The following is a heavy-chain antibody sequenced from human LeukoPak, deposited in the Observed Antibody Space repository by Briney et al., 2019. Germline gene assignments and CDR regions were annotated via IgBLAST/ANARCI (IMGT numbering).Heavy chain of an antibody. D-gene: IGHD4-17*01. CDR2: IWYDGSNK. Sequence: GGSLRLSCAGSGFTFSSYGMHWVRQAPGKGLEWVAVIWYDGSNKYYADSVKGRFTISRDNSKNTLYLQMNSLRAEDTAVYYCARAGRVDYGDYGYYFDYWGQGTLVTVSP. J-gene: IGHJ4*02. CDR1: GFTFSSYG. V-gene: IGHV3-33*08. CDR3: ARAGRVDYGDYGYYFDY.